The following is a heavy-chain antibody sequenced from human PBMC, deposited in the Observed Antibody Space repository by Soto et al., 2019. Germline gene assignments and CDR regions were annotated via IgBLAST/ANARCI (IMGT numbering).Heavy chain of an antibody. V-gene: IGHV3-21*01. Sequence: PGGSLRLSCAASGFTFSSYSMNWVRQAPGKGLEWVSSISSSSSYIYYADSVKGRFTISRDNAKNSLYLQMNSLRAEDTAVYYCAREGSSSSAGYYYYGMDVWGQGTTVTVYS. CDR3: AREGSSSSAGYYYYGMDV. J-gene: IGHJ6*02. CDR2: ISSSSSYI. CDR1: GFTFSSYS. D-gene: IGHD6-6*01.